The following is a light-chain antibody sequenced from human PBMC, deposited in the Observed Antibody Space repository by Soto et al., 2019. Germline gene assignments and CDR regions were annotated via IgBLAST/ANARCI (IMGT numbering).Light chain of an antibody. CDR1: QSVSSSY. CDR3: QQYYSYPSLT. V-gene: IGKV3-20*01. CDR2: GAS. J-gene: IGKJ4*01. Sequence: EIVLTQSPGTLSLSPGERATLSCRASQSVSSSYLAWYQQKPGQAPRLLIYGASSRATGIPDRFSGSGSGTDFTLTISCLQSEDFATYYCQQYYSYPSLTFGGGTKVDIK.